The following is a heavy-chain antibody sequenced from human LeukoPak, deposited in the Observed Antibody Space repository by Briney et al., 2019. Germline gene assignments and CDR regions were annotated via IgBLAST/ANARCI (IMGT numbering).Heavy chain of an antibody. Sequence: GGSLRLSCAASRFTFSSYAMHWVRQAPGKGLEWVAVVSYDGNNKYYADSVKGRLTISRDNSKNTLYLQMNSLRAEDTAVYYCARAYYDILTGYRYDDYYYYCGMDVWGQGTTVTVSS. CDR1: RFTFSSYA. J-gene: IGHJ6*02. V-gene: IGHV3-30-3*01. CDR3: ARAYYDILTGYRYDDYYYYCGMDV. D-gene: IGHD3-9*01. CDR2: VSYDGNNK.